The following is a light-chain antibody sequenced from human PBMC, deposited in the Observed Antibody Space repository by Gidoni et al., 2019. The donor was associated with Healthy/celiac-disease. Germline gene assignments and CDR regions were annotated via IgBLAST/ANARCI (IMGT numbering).Light chain of an antibody. Sequence: DIQMTQSPATLSASVGDRVTLTCRASQSISRWVAWYQQKPGKAPKPLIYKAASLESGVPSRVSGSGSGTEFTLTISSLQPDDFATYYCQQYNSYPYTFGQGTKLEIK. CDR1: QSISRW. CDR3: QQYNSYPYT. CDR2: KAA. V-gene: IGKV1-5*03. J-gene: IGKJ2*01.